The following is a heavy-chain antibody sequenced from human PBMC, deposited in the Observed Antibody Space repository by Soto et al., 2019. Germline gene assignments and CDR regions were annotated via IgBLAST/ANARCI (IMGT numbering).Heavy chain of an antibody. CDR1: GYTFTTYG. CDR3: ARGRDGYY. CDR2: ISAHNGNT. Sequence: QVHLVQSGAEVKKPGASVKVSCKGSGYTFTTYGITWVRQAPGQGLEWMGWISAHNGNTNYAQKLQGRVTVTRDTATSTTFMALGCLRSDDTAVNYCARGRDGYYWGDGGLVTVYS. V-gene: IGHV1-18*01. J-gene: IGHJ4*01.